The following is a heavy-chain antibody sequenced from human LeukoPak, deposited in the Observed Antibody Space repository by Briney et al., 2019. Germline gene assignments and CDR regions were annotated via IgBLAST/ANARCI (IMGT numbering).Heavy chain of an antibody. V-gene: IGHV1-46*02. Sequence: ASVKVSCKASGYTFNTQYIYWVRQAPGQGFEWMGEVNPRDGSATYVQKLQGRLTMTRDTSTSTVYMELSSLRSEDTAVYFCARRAGTSWGPYYFVQWGQGTLVTVSS. CDR2: VNPRDGSA. D-gene: IGHD6-19*01. CDR3: ARRAGTSWGPYYFVQ. CDR1: GYTFNTQY. J-gene: IGHJ4*02.